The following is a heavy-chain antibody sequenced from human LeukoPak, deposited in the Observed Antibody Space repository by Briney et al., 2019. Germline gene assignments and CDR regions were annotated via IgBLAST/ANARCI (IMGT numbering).Heavy chain of an antibody. CDR2: IYYSGST. Sequence: SETLSLTCTVSGGHISNYYWSWLRQPPGKGLEGLGYIYYSGSTNYNPSLQSRVTISVDTSKNQFSLKLSSVTAADTAVYYCARLGSYYYDILAAFDIWGQGTMVTVSS. V-gene: IGHV4-59*08. J-gene: IGHJ3*02. CDR3: ARLGSYYYDILAAFDI. D-gene: IGHD3-22*01. CDR1: GGHISNYY.